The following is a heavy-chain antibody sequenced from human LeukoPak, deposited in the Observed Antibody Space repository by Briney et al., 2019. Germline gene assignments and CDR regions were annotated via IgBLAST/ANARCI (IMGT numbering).Heavy chain of an antibody. CDR2: ISSSGSTI. J-gene: IGHJ6*04. CDR1: GFTFSSYE. V-gene: IGHV3-48*03. CDR3: ASAYCGGDCYPHYYCGMDV. D-gene: IGHD2-21*02. Sequence: GGSLRLSCAASGFTFSSYEMNWVRQAPGKGLEWVSYISSSGSTIYYADSVESRFTISRDNAKNSLYLQMNSLRAEDTAVYYCASAYCGGDCYPHYYCGMDVWGKGTTVTVSS.